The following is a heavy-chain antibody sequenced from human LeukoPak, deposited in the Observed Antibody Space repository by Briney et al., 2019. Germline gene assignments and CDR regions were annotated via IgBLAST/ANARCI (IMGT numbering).Heavy chain of an antibody. CDR1: GYTFTSYG. CDR3: ARDNGIPIAAANDY. Sequence: ASVKVSCKASGYTFTSYGISWVRHAPGQGLEWMGWISAYNGNTNYAQKLQGRVTMTTDTSTSTAYMELRSLRSDDTAVYYCARDNGIPIAAANDYWGQGTLVTVSS. J-gene: IGHJ4*02. CDR2: ISAYNGNT. D-gene: IGHD6-13*01. V-gene: IGHV1-18*01.